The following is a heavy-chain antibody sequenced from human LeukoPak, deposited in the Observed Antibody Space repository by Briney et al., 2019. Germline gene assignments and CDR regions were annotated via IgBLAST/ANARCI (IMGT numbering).Heavy chain of an antibody. CDR1: GFTFSSYG. V-gene: IGHV3-30*18. Sequence: GGSLRLSCAASGFTFSSYGMHWVRQAPGKGLEWVAVILYDGSNKYYADSVKGRFTISRDNSKNTLYLQMNSLRAEDTAVYYCAKQSRSGYSRGYFDLWGRGTLVTVSS. CDR2: ILYDGSNK. CDR3: AKQSRSGYSRGYFDL. D-gene: IGHD5-12*01. J-gene: IGHJ2*01.